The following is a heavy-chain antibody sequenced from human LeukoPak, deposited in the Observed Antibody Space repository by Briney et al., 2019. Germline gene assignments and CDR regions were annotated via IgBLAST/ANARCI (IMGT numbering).Heavy chain of an antibody. Sequence: GGSLRLSCAGSGFTFSSHWMNWVRQAPGKGLEWVASIKEDGSEKHYVDSVSGRFTISRDKAKNSLHLQMSSLRAEDTAVYYCARRGITISGVLVYHYSGLDVWGQGTTVTVS. V-gene: IGHV3-7*01. J-gene: IGHJ6*02. CDR1: GFTFSSHW. D-gene: IGHD3-3*01. CDR3: ARRGITISGVLVYHYSGLDV. CDR2: IKEDGSEK.